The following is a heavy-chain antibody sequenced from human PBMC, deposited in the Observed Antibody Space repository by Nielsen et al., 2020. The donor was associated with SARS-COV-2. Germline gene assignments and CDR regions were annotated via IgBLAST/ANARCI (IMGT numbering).Heavy chain of an antibody. V-gene: IGHV1-18*01. CDR3: AREWGLVGGYYFDY. J-gene: IGHJ4*02. Sequence: ASVKVSCKASGYTFTSYGISWVRQAPGQGLEWMGWISAYNGNTNYAQKLQGRVTMTTDTSTSTAYMGLRSLRSDDTAVYYCAREWGLVGGYYFDYWGQGTLVTVSS. CDR2: ISAYNGNT. D-gene: IGHD1-26*01. CDR1: GYTFTSYG.